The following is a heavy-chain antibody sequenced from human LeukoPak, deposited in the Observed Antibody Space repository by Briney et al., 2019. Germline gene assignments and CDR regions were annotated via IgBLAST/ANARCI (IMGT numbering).Heavy chain of an antibody. V-gene: IGHV3-72*01. CDR1: GFTASDYY. D-gene: IGHD7-27*01. Sequence: PGRSPRLSCAASGFTASDYYMDWVRQTPGKGLEWVARSRNKANSYTTDFAATVKGRFTISRDESKNSLFLQMNSLRTEDTAVYYCVRVQTGGAFDIWGQGTMVTVSS. CDR2: SRNKANSYTT. CDR3: VRVQTGGAFDI. J-gene: IGHJ3*02.